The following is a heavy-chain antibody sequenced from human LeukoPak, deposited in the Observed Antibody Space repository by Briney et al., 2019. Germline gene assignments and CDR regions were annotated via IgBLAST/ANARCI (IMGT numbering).Heavy chain of an antibody. CDR2: IWYDGNNK. V-gene: IGHV3-33*06. CDR3: GKEDSSSWYLSFDI. D-gene: IGHD6-13*01. Sequence: EGPLRLSCAASGCTFSSYGMHWVRQAPGKGLEWVGDIWYDGNNKYYAESVKGLFTISRDISKNTLYLQRMSLRAADTSVYYCGKEDSSSWYLSFDIWGQGTMVTVAS. J-gene: IGHJ3*02. CDR1: GCTFSSYG.